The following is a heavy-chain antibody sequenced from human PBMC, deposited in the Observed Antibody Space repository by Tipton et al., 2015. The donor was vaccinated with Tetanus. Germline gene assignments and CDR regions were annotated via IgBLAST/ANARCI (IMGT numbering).Heavy chain of an antibody. D-gene: IGHD3-10*01. V-gene: IGHV4-59*01. Sequence: TLSLTCTVSGGSISSYYWSWIRQPPGKGLEWIGYIYYSGSTNYNPSLKSRVTISVDTSKNQFSLKLSSVTAADTAVYYCASRISWFGELLSNYGMDVWGQGPTVTVSS. CDR1: GGSISSYY. CDR2: IYYSGST. J-gene: IGHJ6*02. CDR3: ASRISWFGELLSNYGMDV.